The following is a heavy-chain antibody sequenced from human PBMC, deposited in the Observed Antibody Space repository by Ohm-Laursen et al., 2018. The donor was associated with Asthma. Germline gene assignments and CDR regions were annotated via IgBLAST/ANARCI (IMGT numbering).Heavy chain of an antibody. Sequence: SLRLSCTASGFTFSSYAMHWVRQAPGKGLEWVAVISYDGSNKYYADSVKGRFTISRDNSKNTLYLQMNSLRAEDTAVYYCARDRGIAAAGTKGSHWGQGTLVTVSS. CDR1: GFTFSSYA. CDR3: ARDRGIAAAGTKGSH. D-gene: IGHD6-13*01. V-gene: IGHV3-30-3*01. CDR2: ISYDGSNK. J-gene: IGHJ4*02.